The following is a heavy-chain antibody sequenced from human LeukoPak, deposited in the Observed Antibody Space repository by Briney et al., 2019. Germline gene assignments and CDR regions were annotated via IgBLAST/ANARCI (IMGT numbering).Heavy chain of an antibody. CDR1: GYRFTSYW. V-gene: IGHV5-51*01. CDR2: IYPGDSDT. Sequence: GESLKISCTGAGYRFTSYWIGWVRPLPGKVLEWMRIIYPGDSDTRYSPSFQSQGIITADKSINTAYLQWRNLKTSDTATYYCARQISIAYYDRSGLPYDALDIGGQGTMVTVSS. CDR3: ARQISIAYYDRSGLPYDALDI. D-gene: IGHD3-22*01. J-gene: IGHJ3*02.